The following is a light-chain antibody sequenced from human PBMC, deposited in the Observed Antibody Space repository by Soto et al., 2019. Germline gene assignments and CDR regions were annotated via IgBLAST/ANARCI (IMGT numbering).Light chain of an antibody. Sequence: DIQMTQSPSSLSASVGDRVTITCRASQSMSSYLNWYQQKPGKAPKLLIYAASSLQSGVPSRFSGSGSGTDFTLTISSLQHEDVATYYCQHSYSNPKTFGQGTKVDIK. CDR1: QSMSSY. CDR3: QHSYSNPKT. V-gene: IGKV1-39*01. CDR2: AAS. J-gene: IGKJ1*01.